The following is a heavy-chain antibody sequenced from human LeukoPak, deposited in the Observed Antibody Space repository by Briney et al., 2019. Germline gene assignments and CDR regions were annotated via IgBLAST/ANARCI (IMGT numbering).Heavy chain of an antibody. D-gene: IGHD3-16*01. CDR3: ARPRSLMTRDAFDI. J-gene: IGHJ3*02. CDR2: ISAYNGNT. Sequence: ASVTVSCKASGYTFTSYGISWVRQAPGQGLEWMGWISAYNGNTNYAQKLQGRVTMTTDTSTSTVYLELRSLRSDDTAVYYCARPRSLMTRDAFDIWGQGTMVTVSS. CDR1: GYTFTSYG. V-gene: IGHV1-18*01.